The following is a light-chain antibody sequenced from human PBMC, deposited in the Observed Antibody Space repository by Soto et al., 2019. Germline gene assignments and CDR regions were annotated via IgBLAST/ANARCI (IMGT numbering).Light chain of an antibody. CDR2: DAS. V-gene: IGKV3-11*01. Sequence: EIVLTQSPATLSLSPGDRATLSCRASQSVSSGSLTWYQHKPGQAPRLLIYDASSRAPGIPARFSGSGSGTDFTLTISTLVPEDFAVYYCHQRSSWPRTFGQGTKLEMK. J-gene: IGKJ2*01. CDR3: HQRSSWPRT. CDR1: QSVSSGS.